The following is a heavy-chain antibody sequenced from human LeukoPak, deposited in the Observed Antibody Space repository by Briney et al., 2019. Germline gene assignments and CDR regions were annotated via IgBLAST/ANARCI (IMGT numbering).Heavy chain of an antibody. CDR3: AINGDYETFDY. Sequence: GGSLRLSCAASGFTVSSNYMSWVRQAPGKGLEWVSVIYSGGSTYYADSVKGRFTISRDNSKNTLYLQMNSLRAEDTAVYYCAINGDYETFDYWGQGTLVTVSS. CDR1: GFTVSSNY. J-gene: IGHJ4*02. D-gene: IGHD4-17*01. CDR2: IYSGGST. V-gene: IGHV3-53*01.